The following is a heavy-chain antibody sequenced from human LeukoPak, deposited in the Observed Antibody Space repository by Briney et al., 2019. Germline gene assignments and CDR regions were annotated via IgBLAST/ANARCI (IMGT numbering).Heavy chain of an antibody. J-gene: IGHJ4*02. V-gene: IGHV3-15*01. Sequence: GGSLRLSCAASGFTFSNAWMSWVRQAPGKGLEWVGRIKSKTDGGTTDYAAPVKGRFTISRDDSKNTLYLQMNSLKTEDTAVYYCTTDYSVVVPAAIGDFAYWGQGTLVTVSS. CDR2: IKSKTDGGTT. D-gene: IGHD2-2*02. CDR1: GFTFSNAW. CDR3: TTDYSVVVPAAIGDFAY.